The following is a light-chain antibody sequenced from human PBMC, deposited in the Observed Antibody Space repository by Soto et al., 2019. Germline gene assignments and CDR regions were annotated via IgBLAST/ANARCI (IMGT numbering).Light chain of an antibody. CDR3: GSYTSSTTSYV. J-gene: IGLJ1*01. V-gene: IGLV2-14*01. Sequence: QSVLTQPASVSGSPGQSITISCTGTSSDVGGYNYVSWYQQHPGKAPKLMIYEVSNRPSGVSNRFSGSKSGNTASLTISGLQAEDKADYYCGSYTSSTTSYVFGTGTKLTVL. CDR1: SSDVGGYNY. CDR2: EVS.